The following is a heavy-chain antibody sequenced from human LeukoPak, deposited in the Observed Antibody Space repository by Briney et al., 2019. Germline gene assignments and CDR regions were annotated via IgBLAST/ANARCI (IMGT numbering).Heavy chain of an antibody. J-gene: IGHJ4*02. CDR1: GYTFTAYW. CDR2: IYPGDSDT. Sequence: GESLKISCKGSGYTFTAYWIGWVRQMPGKGLEWMGIIYPGDSDTRYSPSFQGQVTISADKSISTAYLQWSSLKASDTAMYYCARPMVRGVPGFDYWGQGTLVTVSS. CDR3: ARPMVRGVPGFDY. D-gene: IGHD3-10*01. V-gene: IGHV5-51*01.